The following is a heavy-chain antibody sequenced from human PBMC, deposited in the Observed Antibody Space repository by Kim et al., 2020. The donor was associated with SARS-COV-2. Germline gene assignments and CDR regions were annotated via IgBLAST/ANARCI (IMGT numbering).Heavy chain of an antibody. D-gene: IGHD1-26*01. V-gene: IGHV3-21*01. CDR3: ARHLSGGYYRGRDY. CDR1: GFTFTTYT. CDR2: INSESTYI. Sequence: GGSLRLSCAASGFTFTTYTMDWVRQAPGKGLEWVSAINSESTYIVYADSVKGRFTMSRDNAKNSLYLQMNSLRAEDTAVYFCARHLSGGYYRGRDYWGQGTLVTVSS. J-gene: IGHJ4*02.